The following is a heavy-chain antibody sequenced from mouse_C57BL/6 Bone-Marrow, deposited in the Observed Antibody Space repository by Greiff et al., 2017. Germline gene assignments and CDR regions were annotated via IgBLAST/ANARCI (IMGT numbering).Heavy chain of an antibody. V-gene: IGHV1-55*01. CDR1: GYTFTGYW. J-gene: IGHJ1*03. D-gene: IGHD1-1*01. CDR3: ARMGSIVYYCISYRYFDV. Sequence: QVQLQQPGAELVKPGASVKMSCKASGYTFTGYWINWVKQRPGQGLEWIGDIYPGSGSTNYNEKFKSKATLTVDKSSSPAYMQLSSLTSEDSAVYYCARMGSIVYYCISYRYFDVWGTGTTVTVAS. CDR2: IYPGSGST.